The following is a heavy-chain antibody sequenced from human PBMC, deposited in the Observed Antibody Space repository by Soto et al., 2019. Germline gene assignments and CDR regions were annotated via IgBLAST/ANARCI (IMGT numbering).Heavy chain of an antibody. Sequence: QITLKESGPTLVKPTQTLTLTCTFSGFSLSTSGVGVGWIRQPPGKALEWLALIYWDDDKRYSPSLKSRLTITEDTSKYQVVLTMTDMDPVDTATYYCAHSVVVTAIAHDAFDIWGQGTMVTVSS. J-gene: IGHJ3*02. CDR3: AHSVVVTAIAHDAFDI. D-gene: IGHD2-21*02. V-gene: IGHV2-5*02. CDR2: IYWDDDK. CDR1: GFSLSTSGVG.